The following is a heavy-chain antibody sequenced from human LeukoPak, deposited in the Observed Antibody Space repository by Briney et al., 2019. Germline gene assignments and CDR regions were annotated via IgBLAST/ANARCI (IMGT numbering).Heavy chain of an antibody. V-gene: IGHV3-30*02. CDR3: AKDRYCSSTSCQMAYCQH. CDR2: IRYDGSNK. Sequence: PGGSLRLPCAVSGFTFSSYGMHWVRQAPGKGLEWVAFIRYDGSNKYYADSVKGRFTISRDNSKNTLYLQMNSLRAEDTAVYYCAKDRYCSSTSCQMAYCQHWGQGTLVTVCS. CDR1: GFTFSSYG. J-gene: IGHJ1*01. D-gene: IGHD2-2*01.